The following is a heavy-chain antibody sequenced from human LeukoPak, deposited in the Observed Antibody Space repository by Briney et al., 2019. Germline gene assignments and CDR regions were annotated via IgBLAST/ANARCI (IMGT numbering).Heavy chain of an antibody. CDR3: ARDQGVRDTAMADY. CDR2: IIPIFGTA. V-gene: IGHV1-69*13. CDR1: GGTFSSYA. J-gene: IGHJ4*02. D-gene: IGHD5-18*01. Sequence: SVKVSCKASGGTFSSYAISWVRQAPAQGLEWMGGIIPIFGTANYAQKFQGRVTITADESTSTAYMELSSLRSEDTAVYYCARDQGVRDTAMADYWGQGTLVTVSS.